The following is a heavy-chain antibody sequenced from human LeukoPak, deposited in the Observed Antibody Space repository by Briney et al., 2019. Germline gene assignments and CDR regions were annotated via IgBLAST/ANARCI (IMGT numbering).Heavy chain of an antibody. J-gene: IGHJ4*02. Sequence: PSETLSLTCTVSDGSITCSSCYWAWIRQPPGKGLEWIGSLYHTGSIYYDASLRSRVTISGDTSDNQFSLKLNSVTAADTAVYYCSRLWFGGEGQWGQGTLVTVSS. V-gene: IGHV4-39*01. D-gene: IGHD3-10*01. CDR1: DGSITCSSCY. CDR2: LYHTGSI. CDR3: SRLWFGGEGQ.